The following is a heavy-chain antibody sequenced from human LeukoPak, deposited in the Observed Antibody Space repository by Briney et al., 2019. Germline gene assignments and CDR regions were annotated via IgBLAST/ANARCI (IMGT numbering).Heavy chain of an antibody. CDR1: GYTFPNYG. Sequence: ASVKVSCKASGYTFPNYGISWVRQAPGQGLEWMGWISAYNGNTNYAQNLQGRVTMTTDTSTNTAYMELSRLRSDDTAVYYCARDAVAGHDYWGQGTLVTVSS. CDR2: ISAYNGNT. D-gene: IGHD6-19*01. CDR3: ARDAVAGHDY. V-gene: IGHV1-18*01. J-gene: IGHJ4*02.